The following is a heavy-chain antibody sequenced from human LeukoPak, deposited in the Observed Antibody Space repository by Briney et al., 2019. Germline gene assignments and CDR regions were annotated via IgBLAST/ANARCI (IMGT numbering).Heavy chain of an antibody. CDR3: ARDMGYSGSWPGYFDY. CDR1: GFTFSDYY. D-gene: IGHD1-26*01. V-gene: IGHV3-11*04. J-gene: IGHJ4*02. CDR2: IDTSSSTI. Sequence: GGSLRLSCAASGFTFSDYYMSWVRQAPGKGLEWVSCIDTSSSTIYYADSVKGRFTISRDNAKNSLYLQMKSLRAEDTTVYYCARDMGYSGSWPGYFDYWGQGVLVTVSS.